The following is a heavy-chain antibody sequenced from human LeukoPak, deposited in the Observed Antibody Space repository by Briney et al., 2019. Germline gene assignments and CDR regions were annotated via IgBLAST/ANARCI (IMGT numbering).Heavy chain of an antibody. V-gene: IGHV4-4*07. CDR3: ARDEDSGSYSDY. D-gene: IGHD1-26*01. CDR1: GGSISSYY. J-gene: IGHJ4*02. CDR2: IHTSGST. Sequence: SSETLSLTCTVSGGSISSYYWSWIRQPAGKGLEWIGRIHTSGSTNYNPSLKSRVTMSGDTSKNQFSLKLSSVTAADTALYYCARDEDSGSYSDYWGQGTLVTVSS.